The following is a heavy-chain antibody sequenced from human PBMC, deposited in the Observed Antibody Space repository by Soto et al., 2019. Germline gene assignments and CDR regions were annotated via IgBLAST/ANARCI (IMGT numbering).Heavy chain of an antibody. CDR3: TTDPNYSDLWSGYYYVDY. V-gene: IGHV3-15*01. CDR2: IKSKTDGGTT. D-gene: IGHD3-3*01. CDR1: GFTFSNAW. Sequence: PGGSLRLSCAASGFTFSNAWMSWVRQAPGKGLEWVGRIKSKTDGGTTDYAEPVKARFTISRDDSKNPLYLQMNSLKTEDTSVYYCTTDPNYSDLWSGYYYVDYWGQGTLVTVSS. J-gene: IGHJ4*02.